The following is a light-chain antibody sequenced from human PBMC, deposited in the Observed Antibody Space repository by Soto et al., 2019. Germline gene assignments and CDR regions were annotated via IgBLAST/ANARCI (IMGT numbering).Light chain of an antibody. J-gene: IGLJ3*02. V-gene: IGLV2-14*03. CDR3: NSYTTSGAIV. CDR1: SSDIGGYNF. CDR2: DVA. Sequence: QSALTQPASVSGSPGQSITISCTGTSSDIGGYNFVSWYQQHPGNAPNLIIYDVASRPSGVSDRFSGSKSGNAASLTISGLQAEDEALYYCNSYTTSGAIVFGGGTKPTVL.